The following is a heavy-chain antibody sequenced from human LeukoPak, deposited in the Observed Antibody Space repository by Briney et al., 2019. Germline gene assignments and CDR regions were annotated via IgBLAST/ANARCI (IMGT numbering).Heavy chain of an antibody. J-gene: IGHJ4*02. V-gene: IGHV3-23*05. CDR3: AKGGVTLMQGFDY. CDR1: GFTFSSYA. Sequence: GGSLRLSCAVSGFTFSSYAMHWVRQAPGKGLEWVSSITNTSSSTFYADSVKGRFTISRDNSKKTLHLQMNSVRAEDTAVYYCAKGGVTLMQGFDYWGQGTLVTVSS. CDR2: ITNTSSST. D-gene: IGHD3-22*01.